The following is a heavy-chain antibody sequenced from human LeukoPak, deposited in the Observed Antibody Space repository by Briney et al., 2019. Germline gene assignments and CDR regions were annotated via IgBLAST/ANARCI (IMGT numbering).Heavy chain of an antibody. CDR1: GFTFSSYE. V-gene: IGHV3-53*01. J-gene: IGHJ4*02. Sequence: PGGSLRLSCAASGFTFSSYEMNWVRQAPGKGLEWVSIIYSGGGTYYADSVKGRFTISRDNSENTLYLQMNSLRVEDTAVYYCARNLRLEYYFDYWGQGTLVTVSS. CDR2: IYSGGGT. CDR3: ARNLRLEYYFDY.